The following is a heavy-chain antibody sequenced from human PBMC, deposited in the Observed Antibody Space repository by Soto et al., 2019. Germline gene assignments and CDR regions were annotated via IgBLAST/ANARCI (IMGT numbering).Heavy chain of an antibody. D-gene: IGHD5-18*01. CDR2: VYYSWST. Sequence: SETLSLTSTVSGGSISSGDYYWSWIRQPPGKGLEWFGYVYYSWSTYYNPSLKSRVTLSVDTSKNQFSLKLSSVTAADTAVYSCASFVDTAMGRYGMDVWGQGTKVTVSS. V-gene: IGHV4-30-4*01. CDR3: ASFVDTAMGRYGMDV. CDR1: GGSISSGDYY. J-gene: IGHJ6*01.